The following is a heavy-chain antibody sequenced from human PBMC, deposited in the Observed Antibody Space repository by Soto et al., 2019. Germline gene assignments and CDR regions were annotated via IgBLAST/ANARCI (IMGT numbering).Heavy chain of an antibody. D-gene: IGHD3-22*01. CDR2: IYYSGST. Sequence: SETLSLTCTVSGGSISSGDYYWSWIRQPPGKGLEWIGYIYYSGSTYYNPSLKSRVTISVDTSKNQFSLKLSSVTAADTAVYYCARDRYYDSSAYSQINYFDYWGHGTLVTVSS. CDR3: ARDRYYDSSAYSQINYFDY. CDR1: GGSISSGDYY. J-gene: IGHJ4*01. V-gene: IGHV4-30-4*01.